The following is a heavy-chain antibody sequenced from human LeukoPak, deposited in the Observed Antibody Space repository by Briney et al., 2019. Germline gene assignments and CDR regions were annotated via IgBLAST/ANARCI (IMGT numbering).Heavy chain of an antibody. CDR2: INHGGST. D-gene: IGHD3-22*01. J-gene: IGHJ3*02. Sequence: PSETLSLTCAVYGGSFSGYYWSWIRQPPGKGLEWIGEINHGGSTNYNPSLKSRVTISVDTSKNQFSLKLSSVTAADTAVYYCAKEWTWLEPFDIWGQGTMVTVSS. V-gene: IGHV4-34*01. CDR1: GGSFSGYY. CDR3: AKEWTWLEPFDI.